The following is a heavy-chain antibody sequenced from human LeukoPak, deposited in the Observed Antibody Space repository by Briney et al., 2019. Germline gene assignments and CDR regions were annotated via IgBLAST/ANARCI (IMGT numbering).Heavy chain of an antibody. V-gene: IGHV3-30*18. Sequence: GGSLRLSCAASGFTFSSYGMHWVRQAPGKGLEWVAVISYDGSNKYYADSVKGRFTISRDNSKNTLYLQMNGLRAEDTAVYYCAKDANYYDSSGYQYYFDYWGQGTLVTVSS. CDR2: ISYDGSNK. D-gene: IGHD3-22*01. J-gene: IGHJ4*02. CDR3: AKDANYYDSSGYQYYFDY. CDR1: GFTFSSYG.